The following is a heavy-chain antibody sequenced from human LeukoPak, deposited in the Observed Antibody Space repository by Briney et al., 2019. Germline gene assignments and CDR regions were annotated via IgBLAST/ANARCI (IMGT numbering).Heavy chain of an antibody. CDR3: AREATVTTAFDY. CDR2: IYHSGST. Sequence: PSETLSLTCAVSGGSISSGGYSWSWIRQPPGKGLEWIGYIYHSGSTYYNPSLKSRVTISVDRSKNQFSLKLSSVTAADTAVYYCAREATVTTAFDYWGQGTLVTVSS. CDR1: GGSISSGGYS. D-gene: IGHD4-17*01. J-gene: IGHJ4*02. V-gene: IGHV4-30-2*01.